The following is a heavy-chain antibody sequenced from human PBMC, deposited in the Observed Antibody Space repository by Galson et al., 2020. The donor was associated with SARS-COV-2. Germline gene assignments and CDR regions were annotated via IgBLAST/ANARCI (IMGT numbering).Heavy chain of an antibody. V-gene: IGHV4-34*01. CDR3: ARGLFQTTMVIVVFTSGSFYFDS. CDR2: ITQSGSV. D-gene: IGHD3-22*01. CDR1: GGSFSGHY. J-gene: IGHJ4*02. Sequence: SETLSLTCAVYGGSFSGHYWSWIRKSPGKGLEWIGEITQSGSVNYNPSLKSRVTISADTSKNQFSLELRSVTAADTAVYYCARGLFQTTMVIVVFTSGSFYFDSWGQGTLVSVSS.